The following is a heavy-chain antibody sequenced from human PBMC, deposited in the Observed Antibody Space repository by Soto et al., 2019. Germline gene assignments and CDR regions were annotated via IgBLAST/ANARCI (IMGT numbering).Heavy chain of an antibody. CDR2: IFSNDEK. J-gene: IGHJ4*02. Sequence: QVTLKESGPVLVKPTETLTLTCTVSGFSLSNARMGVSWIRQPPGKALEWLAHIFSNDEKSYSTSLKSRLTISKNTSKSQVVLTMTNMDPVDTATYYCAPTREIPSAPFDYWGQGTLVTVSS. CDR1: GFSLSNARMG. D-gene: IGHD4-17*01. V-gene: IGHV2-26*01. CDR3: APTREIPSAPFDY.